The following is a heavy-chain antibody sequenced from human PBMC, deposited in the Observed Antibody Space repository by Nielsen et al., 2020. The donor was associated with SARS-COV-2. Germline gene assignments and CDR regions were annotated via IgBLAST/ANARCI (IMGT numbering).Heavy chain of an antibody. CDR2: ISSSSSYI. V-gene: IGHV3-21*01. Sequence: WIRQPPGKGLEWVSSISSSSSYIYYADSVKGRFTISRDNAKNSLYLQMNSLRAEDTAVYYCARMGRRVYCSSTSCPLGYYYYMDVWGKGTTVTVSS. CDR3: ARMGRRVYCSSTSCPLGYYYYMDV. D-gene: IGHD2-2*01. J-gene: IGHJ6*03.